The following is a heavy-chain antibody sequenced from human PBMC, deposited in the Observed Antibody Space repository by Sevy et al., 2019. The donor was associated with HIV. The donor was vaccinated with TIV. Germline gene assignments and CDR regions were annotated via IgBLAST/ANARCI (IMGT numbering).Heavy chain of an antibody. V-gene: IGHV1-24*01. D-gene: IGHD3-22*01. CDR1: GYTLTQLS. CDR2: FDPEDGER. Sequence: ASVKVSCKVSGYTLTQLSIHWVRQAPGKGPEWMGRFDPEDGERIYAQKFQGRITMTEDTSTDTAYVELSSLRSEDTAVYYCAAAREYYEDNSGYLDYWGQGTRVTVSS. J-gene: IGHJ4*02. CDR3: AAAREYYEDNSGYLDY.